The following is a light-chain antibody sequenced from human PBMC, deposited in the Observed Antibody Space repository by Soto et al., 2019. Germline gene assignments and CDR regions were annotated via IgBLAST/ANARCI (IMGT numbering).Light chain of an antibody. CDR1: QSISSN. CDR3: HQYYDWPYT. J-gene: IGKJ2*01. CDR2: GAS. Sequence: EIGMTQSPATLSMSPGERATLSCRASQSISSNLAWYQQKPGQAPRLLLYGASTRATGFPARFSGSGSGTEFTLTISSLQSEDFAVYYCHQYYDWPYTFGQGTKLEIK. V-gene: IGKV3-15*01.